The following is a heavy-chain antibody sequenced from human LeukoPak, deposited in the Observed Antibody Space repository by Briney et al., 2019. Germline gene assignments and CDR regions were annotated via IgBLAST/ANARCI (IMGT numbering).Heavy chain of an antibody. CDR1: GGTFSSYA. CDR3: ARELYYDSSGYSFSWFDP. Sequence: SVKVSCKASGGTFSSYAISWVRQAPGQGLEWMGGIIPIFGTANYAQKFQGRVTITADESTSTAYMELSSLRSEDTAVYYCARELYYDSSGYSFSWFDPWGQGTLVTVSS. D-gene: IGHD3-22*01. J-gene: IGHJ5*02. CDR2: IIPIFGTA. V-gene: IGHV1-69*13.